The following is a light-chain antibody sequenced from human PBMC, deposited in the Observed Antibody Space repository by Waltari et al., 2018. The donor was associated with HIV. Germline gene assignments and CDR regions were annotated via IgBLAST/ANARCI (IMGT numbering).Light chain of an antibody. V-gene: IGLV1-44*01. CDR1: MSNIGTNS. CDR2: IND. J-gene: IGLJ2*01. Sequence: QSGLTQPPSASGAPGQRVIISCSGSMSNIGTNSVNWYQQLPGTAPKLLIYINDQRPSGVPERFSGSKSGCAAALASRGLQSEDEATYYCAALDDRMSGYVVFGGGTKLTVL. CDR3: AALDDRMSGYVV.